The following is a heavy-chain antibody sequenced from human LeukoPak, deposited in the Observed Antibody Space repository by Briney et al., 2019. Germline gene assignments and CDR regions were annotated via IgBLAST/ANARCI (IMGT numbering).Heavy chain of an antibody. D-gene: IGHD4-23*01. Sequence: GASVKVSCKTSGYTFTGYYMHWVRQAPGQGLEWMGWINPNSSVTTYAQRFQGRVTMTRDTSISAAYMELRWLTSDDTAVYYCARERGGNSPFDSWGQGTLVTVSS. CDR3: ARERGGNSPFDS. CDR1: GYTFTGYY. J-gene: IGHJ4*02. V-gene: IGHV1-2*02. CDR2: INPNSSVT.